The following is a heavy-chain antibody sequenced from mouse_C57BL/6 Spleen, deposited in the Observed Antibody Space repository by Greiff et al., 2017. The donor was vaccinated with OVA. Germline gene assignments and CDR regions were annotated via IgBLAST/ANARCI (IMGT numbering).Heavy chain of an antibody. CDR1: GYTFTSYW. J-gene: IGHJ2*01. D-gene: IGHD3-3*01. CDR3: ARGGTEGDFDY. Sequence: QVQLKESGAELVKPGASVKLSCKASGYTFTSYWMHWVKQRPGQGLEWIGMIHPNSGSTNYNEKFKSKATLTVDKSSSTAYMQLSSLTSEDSAVYYCARGGTEGDFDYWGQGTTLTVSS. V-gene: IGHV1-64*01. CDR2: IHPNSGST.